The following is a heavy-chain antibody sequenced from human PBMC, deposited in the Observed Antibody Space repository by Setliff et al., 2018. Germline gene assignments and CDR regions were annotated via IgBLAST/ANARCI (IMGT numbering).Heavy chain of an antibody. Sequence: GGSLRLSCAASGFTFSGSAMYWVRQASEKGLEWVGRIRSKSDSYATIYAASVRDRFTISRDDSKTTAYLQMNSLKTEDTAVYYCAAAPAGSDVFDMWGQGTMVTVSS. CDR3: AAAPAGSDVFDM. CDR1: GFTFSGSA. V-gene: IGHV3-73*01. D-gene: IGHD6-13*01. CDR2: IRSKSDSYAT. J-gene: IGHJ3*02.